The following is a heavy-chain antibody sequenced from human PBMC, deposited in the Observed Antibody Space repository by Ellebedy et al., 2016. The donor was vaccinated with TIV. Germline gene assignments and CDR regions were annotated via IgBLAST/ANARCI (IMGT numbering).Heavy chain of an antibody. D-gene: IGHD3-16*01. CDR1: GFTFGDYA. J-gene: IGHJ4*02. Sequence: GESLKISCTGSGFTFGDYAMIWFRQAPGKGLEWVGFITSRSYGGTASHAASLRGRFTISRDDSKSVAYLQMDSLKTEETAVYFCFRLPRDKSADYPFDYWGPGALVSVSS. CDR3: FRLPRDKSADYPFDY. CDR2: ITSRSYGGTA. V-gene: IGHV3-49*03.